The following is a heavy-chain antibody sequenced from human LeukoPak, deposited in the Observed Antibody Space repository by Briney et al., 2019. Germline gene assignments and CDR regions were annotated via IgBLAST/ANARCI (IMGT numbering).Heavy chain of an antibody. D-gene: IGHD5-24*01. CDR1: GGSISGSNYY. Sequence: PSETPSLTCTVSGGSISGSNYYWGWIRQPPGMGLEWIGSIYYSGRTYYNPSLKSRVTISVDTSNNHFSLRLSSVTAAVTAVYYCARHEEEDGYNAKTFHYWGQGTLVTVSS. CDR3: ARHEEEDGYNAKTFHY. V-gene: IGHV4-39*01. J-gene: IGHJ4*02. CDR2: IYYSGRT.